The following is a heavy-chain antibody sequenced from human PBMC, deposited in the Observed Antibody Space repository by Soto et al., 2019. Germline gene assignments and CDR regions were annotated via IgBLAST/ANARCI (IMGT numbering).Heavy chain of an antibody. CDR1: GYTFNTYFSRG. CDR3: ARTGSSPLLRYFDWTDYYYYGMDV. CDR2: IIPIFGTA. D-gene: IGHD3-9*01. J-gene: IGHJ6*02. V-gene: IGHV1-69*13. Sequence: VKVSCKASGYTFNTYFSRGISWVRQAPGQGLEWMGGIIPIFGTANYAQKFQGRVTITADESTSTAYMELSSLRSEDTAVYYCARTGSSPLLRYFDWTDYYYYGMDVWGQGTTVTVSS.